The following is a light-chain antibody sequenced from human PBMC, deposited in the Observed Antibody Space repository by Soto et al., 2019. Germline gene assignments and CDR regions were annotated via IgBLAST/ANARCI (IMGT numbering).Light chain of an antibody. CDR2: EVV. J-gene: IGLJ1*01. CDR1: SSDVGGYNY. Sequence: QSVLTQPASVSGSPGQSITISCTGTSSDVGGYNYVSWYQQHPGKAPKLMIYEVVNRPSGVSNRFSGSKSGNTAALTISGLQAEDEADYYCCSFTTTSPHVFGTGTKLTV. V-gene: IGLV2-14*01. CDR3: CSFTTTSPHV.